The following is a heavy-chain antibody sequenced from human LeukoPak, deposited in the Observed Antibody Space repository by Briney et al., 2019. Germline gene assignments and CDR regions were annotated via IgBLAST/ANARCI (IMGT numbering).Heavy chain of an antibody. D-gene: IGHD1-26*01. CDR1: GFTFSNYV. J-gene: IGHJ4*02. CDR2: IKSKPAGCTI. Sequence: GGSLRLSCAASGFTFSNYVMTRDCQAPGKGREWVARIKSKPAGCTIDYVAPVKGTFIISIDDSRNTVFLQMNSLKTEDTGVYYCATGGKYLDFWGQGTLVTVSS. V-gene: IGHV3-15*01. CDR3: ATGGKYLDF.